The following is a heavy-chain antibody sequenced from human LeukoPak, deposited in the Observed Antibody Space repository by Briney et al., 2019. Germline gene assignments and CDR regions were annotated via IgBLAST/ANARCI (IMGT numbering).Heavy chain of an antibody. J-gene: IGHJ4*02. Sequence: VGTLRLSCAASGFTLSSYAMSWVRQAPGKGLEWVSAISGSGGSTYYADSVKGRFIISRDNSKNTLYLQMNSLRAEDTAVYYCAKDQSGRYFDWLFPRYYFDYWGQGTLVTVSS. D-gene: IGHD3-9*01. CDR3: AKDQSGRYFDWLFPRYYFDY. CDR1: GFTLSSYA. CDR2: ISGSGGST. V-gene: IGHV3-23*01.